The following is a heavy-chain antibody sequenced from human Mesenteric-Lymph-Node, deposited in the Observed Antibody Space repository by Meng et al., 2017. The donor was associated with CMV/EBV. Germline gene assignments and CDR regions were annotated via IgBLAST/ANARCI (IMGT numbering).Heavy chain of an antibody. Sequence: ASVKVSCKASGYTFTGYYMHWVRQAPGQGLEWMGWINPNSGGTNYAQKFQGRVTMTRDTSISTAYMELSRLRSDDTAVYYCAPLESIAVADYPGPPPARDNWFDPWGQGTLVTVSS. V-gene: IGHV1-2*02. CDR1: GYTFTGYY. J-gene: IGHJ5*02. CDR2: INPNSGGT. D-gene: IGHD6-19*01. CDR3: APLESIAVADYPGPPPARDNWFDP.